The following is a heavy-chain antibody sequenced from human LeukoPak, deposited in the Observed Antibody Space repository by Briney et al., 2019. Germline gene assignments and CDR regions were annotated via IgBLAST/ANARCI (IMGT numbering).Heavy chain of an antibody. D-gene: IGHD3-22*01. V-gene: IGHV3-66*02. CDR3: ATSRITMIGDYMDF. CDR2: IYSGGTT. CDR1: GFTVSSSY. Sequence: PGLSLRLSCAASGFTVSSSYMSWVRQAPGRGLEWVSVIYSGGTTYSADSVKGRFTLSRDNSKNTVYLQVDSLRSEDTAVYFCATSRITMIGDYMDFWGRGTAVTVSS. J-gene: IGHJ6*03.